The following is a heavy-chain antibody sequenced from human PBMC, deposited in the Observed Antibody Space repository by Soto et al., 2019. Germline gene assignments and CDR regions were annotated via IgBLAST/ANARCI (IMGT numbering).Heavy chain of an antibody. CDR3: ASGSGYSSSSSDY. V-gene: IGHV4-34*01. J-gene: IGHJ4*02. D-gene: IGHD6-6*01. CDR2: INHSGST. CDR1: GGSFSGYY. Sequence: SETLSLTCAVYGGSFSGYYWSWIRQPPGKGLEWIGEINHSGSTNYNPSLKSRVTISVDTSKNQFSLKLSSVTAADTAVYYCASGSGYSSSSSDYWGQGTLVTVSS.